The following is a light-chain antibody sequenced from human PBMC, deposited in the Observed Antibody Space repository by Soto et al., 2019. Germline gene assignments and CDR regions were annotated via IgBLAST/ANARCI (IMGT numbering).Light chain of an antibody. CDR2: QTS. CDR1: QSISYW. V-gene: IGKV1-5*03. J-gene: IGKJ1*01. CDR3: QQYNSYSPWT. Sequence: DIHMTQSPSTLSASVGDRVTITCRASQSISYWLAWYQQKPGKAPKLLIYQTSTLQGGVPSRFSGSGSGTEFTLTISSLQPDDFATYYCQQYNSYSPWTFGQGTKVDIK.